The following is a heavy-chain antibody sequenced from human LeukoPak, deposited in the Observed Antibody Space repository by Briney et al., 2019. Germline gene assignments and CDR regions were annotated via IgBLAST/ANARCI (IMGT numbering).Heavy chain of an antibody. CDR3: ARALEAGIAARPGWFDP. V-gene: IGHV1-8*01. CDR2: MNPNSGNT. J-gene: IGHJ5*02. CDR1: GYTFTSYD. D-gene: IGHD6-6*01. Sequence: ASVKVSCKASGYTFTSYDINWVRQATGQGLEWMGWMNPNSGNTGYAQKFQGRVTITADESTSTAYMELSSLRSEDTAVYYCARALEAGIAARPGWFDPWGQGTLVTVSS.